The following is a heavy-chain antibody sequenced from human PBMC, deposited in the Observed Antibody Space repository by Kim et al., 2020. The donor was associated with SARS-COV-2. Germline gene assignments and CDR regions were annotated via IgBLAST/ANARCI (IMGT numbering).Heavy chain of an antibody. Sequence: VKGRFTISRDNSKNTLYLQMNSLRAEDTALYYCAKPGGDFWSGYLNYFDYWGQGTLVTVSS. V-gene: IGHV3-23*01. D-gene: IGHD3-3*01. J-gene: IGHJ4*02. CDR3: AKPGGDFWSGYLNYFDY.